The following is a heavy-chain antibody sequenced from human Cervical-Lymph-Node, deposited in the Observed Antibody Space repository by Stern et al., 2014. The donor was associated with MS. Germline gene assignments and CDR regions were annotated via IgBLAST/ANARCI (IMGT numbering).Heavy chain of an antibody. CDR1: GDSISSSNW. D-gene: IGHD6-13*01. CDR3: VRALGSSSFRYWFDP. V-gene: IGHV4-4*02. Sequence: QVQLQESGPGLVKPSGTLSLTCAVSGDSISSSNWWSWVRQSPGKGLEWVGDIYHAGTTNYNSTLKSRLTISADNSKNHFSLNLTSVTAADTAVYYCVRALGSSSFRYWFDPWGQGTLVIVSS. J-gene: IGHJ5*02. CDR2: IYHAGTT.